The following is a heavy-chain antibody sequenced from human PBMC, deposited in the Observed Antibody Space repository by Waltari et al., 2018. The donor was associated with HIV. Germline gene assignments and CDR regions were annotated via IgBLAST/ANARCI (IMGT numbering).Heavy chain of an antibody. CDR2: INPSGERT. Sequence: QVQLVQSGAEVKKTGASVKVSCTASDYTFTRYYMHWVRQAPGQGLEWMGVINPSGERTVYAQKFQGRVTMTRDASTSTVYMVLSTLRSEDTDVYYCARGFSGFDYWGQGTLITVSS. J-gene: IGHJ4*02. CDR1: DYTFTRYY. V-gene: IGHV1-46*01. CDR3: ARGFSGFDY.